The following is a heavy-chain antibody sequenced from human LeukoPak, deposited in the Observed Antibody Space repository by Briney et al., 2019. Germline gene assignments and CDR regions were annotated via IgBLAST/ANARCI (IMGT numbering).Heavy chain of an antibody. D-gene: IGHD3-22*01. J-gene: IGHJ4*02. CDR2: ISYDGHNK. Sequence: GRSLRLSCAASAFTFSTYAMHWVRQAPGKGLEWVAVISYDGHNKYYADSVKGRFTISRDNSKNTLYLQMNSLRAEDTAVYYCAYYDSRGYWGQGTLVTVSS. CDR1: AFTFSTYA. CDR3: AYYDSRGY. V-gene: IGHV3-30-3*01.